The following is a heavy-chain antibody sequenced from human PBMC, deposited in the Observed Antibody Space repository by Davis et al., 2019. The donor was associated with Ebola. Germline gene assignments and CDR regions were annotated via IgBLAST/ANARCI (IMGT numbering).Heavy chain of an antibody. CDR2: ISSSSSYI. Sequence: PGGSLRLSCAASGFTFSSYSMNWVRQAPGKGLDWVSSISSSSSYIYYADAVKGRSTISRDNGKNSLYLQMNSLRAEDTAVYYCARDAGGSSSPDYWGQGTLVTVSS. V-gene: IGHV3-21*06. J-gene: IGHJ4*02. CDR1: GFTFSSYS. D-gene: IGHD6-6*01. CDR3: ARDAGGSSSPDY.